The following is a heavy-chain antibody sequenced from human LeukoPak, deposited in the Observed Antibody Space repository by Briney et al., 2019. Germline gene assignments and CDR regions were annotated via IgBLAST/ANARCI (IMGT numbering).Heavy chain of an antibody. D-gene: IGHD2-2*01. V-gene: IGHV3-9*01. CDR1: GFTFDDYA. CDR2: ISWNSGSI. J-gene: IGHJ5*02. CDR3: AKGRDKYQLLSKNWFDP. Sequence: GGSLRLSCAASGFTFDDYAMHWVRRAPGKGLEWVSGISWNSGSIGYADSVKGRFTISRDNAKNSLYLQMNSLRAEDTALYYCAKGRDKYQLLSKNWFDPWGQGTLVTVSS.